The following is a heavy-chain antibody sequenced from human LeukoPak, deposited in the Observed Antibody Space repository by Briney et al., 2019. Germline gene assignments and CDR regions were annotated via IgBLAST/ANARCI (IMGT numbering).Heavy chain of an antibody. J-gene: IGHJ6*03. Sequence: GGSLRLXCAASGFTFSSYGMHWVRQAPGKGLEWVAFIRYDGSNRYYADSVKGRFTISRDNSNNTLYLQMNSLRAEDTAVYYCAKYGAYCSSTSCYRGYYYYYMDVWGKGTTVTVSS. CDR3: AKYGAYCSSTSCYRGYYYYYMDV. CDR1: GFTFSSYG. CDR2: IRYDGSNR. V-gene: IGHV3-30*02. D-gene: IGHD2-2*02.